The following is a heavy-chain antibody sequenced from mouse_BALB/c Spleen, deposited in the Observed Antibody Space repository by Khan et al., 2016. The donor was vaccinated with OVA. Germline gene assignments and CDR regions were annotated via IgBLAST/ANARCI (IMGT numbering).Heavy chain of an antibody. CDR1: GFTFTDYY. D-gene: IGHD1-1*01. CDR2: IRKEAKGYTT. V-gene: IGHV7-3*02. J-gene: IGHJ1*01. CDR3: ARETVVDIYWYFDV. Sequence: EVQLVESGGGLVQPGGSLRLSCATSGFTFTDYYMSWVRQPPGKALEWLGFIRKEAKGYTTEYSASVKGRFTISRDNSQSIVYLQMNTLRAEDSATYFCARETVVDIYWYFDVWGAGTTVTVSS.